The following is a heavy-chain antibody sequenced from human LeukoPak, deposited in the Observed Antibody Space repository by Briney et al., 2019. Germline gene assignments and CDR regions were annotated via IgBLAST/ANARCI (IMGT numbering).Heavy chain of an antibody. J-gene: IGHJ5*02. CDR2: ISYDGSNK. Sequence: PGRSLRLSCAASGFTFSSYGMHWVRQAPGKGLEWVAVISYDGSNKYYADSVKGRFTIPRDNSKNTLYLQMNSLRAEDTAVYYCAKAGPGEYCSGGSCYSTLGPILFDPWGQGTLVTVSS. V-gene: IGHV3-30*18. D-gene: IGHD2-15*01. CDR3: AKAGPGEYCSGGSCYSTLGPILFDP. CDR1: GFTFSSYG.